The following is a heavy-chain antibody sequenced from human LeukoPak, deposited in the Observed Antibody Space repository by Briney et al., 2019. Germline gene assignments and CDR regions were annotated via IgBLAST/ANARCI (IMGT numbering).Heavy chain of an antibody. CDR1: GYSLSSGYY. Sequence: SETLSLTCTVSGYSLSSGYYWGWIRPPPGKGLEWIGSIYHSGSTYYNPSLKSRVTISVDTSKNQFSLKLSSVTAADTAVYYCARDPYDSSGFDYWGQGTLVTISS. CDR3: ARDPYDSSGFDY. V-gene: IGHV4-38-2*02. J-gene: IGHJ4*02. D-gene: IGHD3-22*01. CDR2: IYHSGST.